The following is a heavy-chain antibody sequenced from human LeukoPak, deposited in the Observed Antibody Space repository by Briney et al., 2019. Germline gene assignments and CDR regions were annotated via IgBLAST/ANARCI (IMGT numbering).Heavy chain of an antibody. D-gene: IGHD6-13*01. V-gene: IGHV1-46*01. CDR2: INPSGGST. CDR1: GYTFTSYY. CDR3: ARGCMAAAGKASVCYYYGMDV. Sequence: ASVKVSCKASGYTFTSYYMHWVRQAPGQGLEWMGIINPSGGSTSYAQKFQGRVTMTRDTSTSTVYMELSSLRSEDTAVYYCARGCMAAAGKASVCYYYGMDVWGQGTTVTVSS. J-gene: IGHJ6*02.